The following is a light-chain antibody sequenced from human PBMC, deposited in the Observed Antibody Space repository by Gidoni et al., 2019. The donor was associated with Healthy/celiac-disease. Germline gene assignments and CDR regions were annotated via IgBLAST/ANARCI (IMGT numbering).Light chain of an antibody. CDR2: DAS. Sequence: AIQLTQSPSSLSASVGDRVTITCRASQGISSALAWYQQKPGKAPKLLIYDASSLESGVPSRFSGSGSGTDFTLTISSRQPEDFATYYCQQFNSYPTVXQXTRREIK. J-gene: IGKJ5*01. V-gene: IGKV1-13*02. CDR3: QQFNSYPT. CDR1: QGISSA.